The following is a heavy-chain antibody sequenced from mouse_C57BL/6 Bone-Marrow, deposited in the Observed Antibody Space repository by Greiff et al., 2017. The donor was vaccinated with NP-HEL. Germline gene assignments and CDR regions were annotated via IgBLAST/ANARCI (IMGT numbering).Heavy chain of an antibody. CDR1: GFTFSDYY. D-gene: IGHD1-1*01. Sequence: EVKVVESGGGLVQPGGSLKLSCAASGFTFSDYYMYWVRQTPEKRLEWVAYISNGGGSTYYPDTVKGRFTISRDNAKNTLYLQMSRLKSEDTAMYYCARQHYYGSSYYYAMDYWGQGTSVTVSS. V-gene: IGHV5-12*01. J-gene: IGHJ4*01. CDR3: ARQHYYGSSYYYAMDY. CDR2: ISNGGGST.